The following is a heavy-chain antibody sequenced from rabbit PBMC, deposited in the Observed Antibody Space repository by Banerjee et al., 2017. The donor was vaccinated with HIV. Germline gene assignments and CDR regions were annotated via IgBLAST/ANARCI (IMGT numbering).Heavy chain of an antibody. CDR3: ARDTGYAGYGYGTRLDL. Sequence: QLVESGGGLVTLGGSLKLSCKASGIDFSSYGISWVRQAPGKGLEWIAYIYPDYGDTDYANWVNGRFTISLDNAQNTLYLQLNSLTAADTATYFCARDTGYAGYGYGTRLDLWGQGTLVTVS. J-gene: IGHJ3*01. V-gene: IGHV1S7*01. D-gene: IGHD6-1*01. CDR1: GIDFSSYG. CDR2: IYPDYGDT.